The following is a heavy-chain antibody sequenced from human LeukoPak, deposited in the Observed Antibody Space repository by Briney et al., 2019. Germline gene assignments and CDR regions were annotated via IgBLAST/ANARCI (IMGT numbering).Heavy chain of an antibody. CDR1: GYTFTGYY. CDR3: ARVSLRGGPGYYYYGMDV. CDR2: INPNSGGT. D-gene: IGHD1-14*01. V-gene: IGHV1-2*06. Sequence: ASVKVSCKASGYTFTGYYMHWVRQAPGQGLEWMGRINPNSGGTNYAQRFQGKVTMTRDTSISTVYMELSRLRSDDTAVYYCARVSLRGGPGYYYYGMDVWGQGTTVTVSS. J-gene: IGHJ6*02.